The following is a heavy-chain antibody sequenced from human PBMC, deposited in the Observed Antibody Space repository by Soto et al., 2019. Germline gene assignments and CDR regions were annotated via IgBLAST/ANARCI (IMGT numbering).Heavy chain of an antibody. Sequence: PGESLKISCKGSGYSFTSYWTSWVRQMPGKGLEWMGRIDPSDSYTNYSPSFQGHVTISADKSISTAYLQWSSLKASDTAMYYCARHGGYYDSSGYPYYGMDVWGQGTTVTVSS. D-gene: IGHD3-22*01. CDR3: ARHGGYYDSSGYPYYGMDV. CDR2: IDPSDSYT. J-gene: IGHJ6*02. CDR1: GYSFTSYW. V-gene: IGHV5-10-1*01.